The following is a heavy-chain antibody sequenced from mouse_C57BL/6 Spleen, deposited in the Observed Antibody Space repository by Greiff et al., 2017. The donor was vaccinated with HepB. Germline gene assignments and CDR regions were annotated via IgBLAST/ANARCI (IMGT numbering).Heavy chain of an antibody. CDR1: GYTFTSYW. Sequence: VQLQQSGAELVKPGASVKMSCKASGYTFTSYWITWVKQRPGQGLEWIGDIYPGSGSTNYNEKFKSKATLTVDTSSSTAYMQLSSLTSEDSAVYYCARSMITTDYFDYWGQGTTLTVSS. D-gene: IGHD2-4*01. CDR3: ARSMITTDYFDY. CDR2: IYPGSGST. J-gene: IGHJ2*01. V-gene: IGHV1-55*01.